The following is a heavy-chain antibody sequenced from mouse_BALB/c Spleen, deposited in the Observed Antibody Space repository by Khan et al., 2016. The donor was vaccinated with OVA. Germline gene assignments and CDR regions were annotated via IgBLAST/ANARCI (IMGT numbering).Heavy chain of an antibody. CDR2: IYPGNVNT. Sequence: QVQLQQSGPELVKPGASVRISCKASGYTFTSYYIHWVKQRPGQGLEWIGWIYPGNVNTKYNEKFKGKATLTADTSSSTAYMQLSSLTSEDSAVYFCARGGGNYPSYAMDYWGQGTSVTVSS. CDR3: ARGGGNYPSYAMDY. CDR1: GYTFTSYY. D-gene: IGHD2-1*01. V-gene: IGHV1S56*01. J-gene: IGHJ4*01.